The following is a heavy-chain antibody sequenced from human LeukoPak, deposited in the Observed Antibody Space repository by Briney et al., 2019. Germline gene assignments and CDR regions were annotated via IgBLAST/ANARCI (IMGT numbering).Heavy chain of an antibody. V-gene: IGHV1-2*02. CDR1: GYTFTGYY. Sequence: VKVSCKASGYTFTGYYMHWVRQAPGQGLEWMGWINPNSGGTNYAQKFQGRVTMTRDTSISAAYMELSRLRSDDTAVYYCARARPKGQRNSSGWIDYWGQGTLVTVSS. CDR2: INPNSGGT. J-gene: IGHJ4*02. D-gene: IGHD6-19*01. CDR3: ARARPKGQRNSSGWIDY.